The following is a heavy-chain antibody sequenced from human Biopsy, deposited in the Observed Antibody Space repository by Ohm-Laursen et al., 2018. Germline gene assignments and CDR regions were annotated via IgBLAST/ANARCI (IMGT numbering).Heavy chain of an antibody. Sequence: SLRLSCTASGFTFTHAWMSWVRQDPGKGLEWLGRIKSKSDGEATDYAAAVQGRFAISRDDSTNTFYLQMNSLKSEDTGVFYCTVDLGRGFHWGQGTLVTVSS. J-gene: IGHJ4*02. CDR2: IKSKSDGEAT. CDR1: GFTFTHAW. CDR3: TVDLGRGFH. V-gene: IGHV3-15*01. D-gene: IGHD5-12*01.